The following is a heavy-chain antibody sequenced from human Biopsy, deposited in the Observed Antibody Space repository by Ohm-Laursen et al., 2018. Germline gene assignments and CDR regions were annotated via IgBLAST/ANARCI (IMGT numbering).Heavy chain of an antibody. CDR2: VYYTGGT. D-gene: IGHD3-22*01. V-gene: IGHV4-59*01. CDR1: GDSISSYY. Sequence: SETLSLTCTVSGDSISSYYWSWIRQPPGEGLEWIGYVYYTGGTDYNPSLQSRVTISVDTSKNHFSLRLRSVTPADTAIYYCARDRGYYSDRTVPGYFDLWGRGTLVTVSS. J-gene: IGHJ2*01. CDR3: ARDRGYYSDRTVPGYFDL.